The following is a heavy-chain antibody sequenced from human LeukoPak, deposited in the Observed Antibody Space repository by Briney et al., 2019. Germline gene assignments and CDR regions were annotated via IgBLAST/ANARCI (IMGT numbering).Heavy chain of an antibody. CDR3: ARDGRCGGDCFAS. D-gene: IGHD2-21*02. V-gene: IGHV3-21*01. CDR2: ISSSSSYI. J-gene: IGHJ4*02. Sequence: PGGSLRLSCAASGFSFSSYTMNWVRQAPGKGLEWVSIISSSSSYIYYADSVKGRFTISRDNAKNALYLQMNSLRVEDTAVYYCARDGRCGGDCFASWGQGTLVTVSS. CDR1: GFSFSSYT.